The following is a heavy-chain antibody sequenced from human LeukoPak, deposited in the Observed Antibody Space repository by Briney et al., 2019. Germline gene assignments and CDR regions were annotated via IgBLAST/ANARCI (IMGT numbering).Heavy chain of an antibody. CDR2: ISAAGDLT. D-gene: IGHD6-19*01. V-gene: IGHV3-23*01. CDR3: AKKVAGAAPFDY. Sequence: GGSLRLSCAASGFVFSAYPMSWVRQAPGKGPEWVSGISAAGDLTDYADSVKGRFSISRDTSKNTLYLQMGSLRAEDTAVYYCAKKVAGAAPFDYWGPGTLVTVSS. CDR1: GFVFSAYP. J-gene: IGHJ4*02.